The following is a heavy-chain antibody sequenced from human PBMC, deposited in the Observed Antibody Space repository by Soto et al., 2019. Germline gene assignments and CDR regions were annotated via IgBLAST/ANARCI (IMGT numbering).Heavy chain of an antibody. CDR3: ARDNGYSHWFFDL. D-gene: IGHD3-22*01. CDR1: GFAVSDSY. CDR2: IYSGGST. J-gene: IGHJ2*01. V-gene: IGHV3-66*01. Sequence: EEQLVESGGGLVQTGGSLRLSCEASGFAVSDSYMSWVRQAPGKGLEWVSVIYSGGSTYYADSVKGRFAISRDNSKNTIHLQMNSLRAEDTAVYYCARDNGYSHWFFDLWGRGTLVTVSS.